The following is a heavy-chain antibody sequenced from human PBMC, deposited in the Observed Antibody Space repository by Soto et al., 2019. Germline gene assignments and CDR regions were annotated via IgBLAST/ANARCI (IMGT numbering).Heavy chain of an antibody. V-gene: IGHV1-8*01. CDR3: ARGRGTRFLEWAPYYYYGMDV. CDR2: MNPNSGNT. J-gene: IGHJ6*02. D-gene: IGHD3-3*01. CDR1: RYTFTSCD. Sequence: ASVKVSCKASRYTFTSCDMNWVRQSTEQGLEWMGLMNPNSGNTGYAQKFQGRVTMTRNTSISTAYMELSSLRSEDKAVYYSARGRGTRFLEWAPYYYYGMDVWGQGTTVTVS.